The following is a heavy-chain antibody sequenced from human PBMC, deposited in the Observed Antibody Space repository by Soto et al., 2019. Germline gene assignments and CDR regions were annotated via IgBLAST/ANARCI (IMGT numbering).Heavy chain of an antibody. CDR3: ARDGRGYCSGGSCYANPIYYFDY. D-gene: IGHD2-15*01. J-gene: IGHJ4*02. V-gene: IGHV3-11*01. CDR1: GFTFSDYY. CDR2: ISSSGSTI. Sequence: GGSLRLSCAASGFTFSDYYMSWIRQAPGKGLEWVSYISSSGSTIYYADSVKGRFTISRDNAKNSLYLQMNSLRAEDTAVYYCARDGRGYCSGGSCYANPIYYFDYWGQGTLVTVSS.